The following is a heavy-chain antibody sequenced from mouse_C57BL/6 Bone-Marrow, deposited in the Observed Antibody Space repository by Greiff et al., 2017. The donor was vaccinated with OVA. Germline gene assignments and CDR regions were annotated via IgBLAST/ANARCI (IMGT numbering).Heavy chain of an antibody. J-gene: IGHJ2*01. V-gene: IGHV1-76*01. D-gene: IGHD2-3*01. CDR1: GYTFTDHY. CDR3: ARDDGYFFEY. CDR2: IYPGSGNT. Sequence: VQLQQSGAEVVRPGASVKLSCKASGYTFTDHYINWVKQRPGQGLEWIARIYPGSGNTYINEKFKGKATLTAEKSSNTAYMQLSSLTSEDSAVYFCARDDGYFFEYWGQGTTLTVSS.